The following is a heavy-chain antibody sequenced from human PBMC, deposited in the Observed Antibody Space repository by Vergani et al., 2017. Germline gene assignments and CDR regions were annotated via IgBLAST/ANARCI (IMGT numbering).Heavy chain of an antibody. J-gene: IGHJ4*02. CDR2: INPSLATT. V-gene: IGHV1-46*01. CDR3: ARATCSGGSCYRGFEY. Sequence: QVQLVQSGAEVKKPGASVKVSCKASGYTFTGYYMHWVRQAPGQGLEWMGWINPSLATTIYAQKFQGRVTITADESTSTAYMELSSLKSEDTAVFYCARATCSGGSCYRGFEYWGQGSLITVSS. CDR1: GYTFTGYY. D-gene: IGHD2-15*01.